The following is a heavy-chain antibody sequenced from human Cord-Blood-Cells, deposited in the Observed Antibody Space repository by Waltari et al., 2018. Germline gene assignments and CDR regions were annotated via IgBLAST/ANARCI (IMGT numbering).Heavy chain of an antibody. CDR1: GVPFSSSA. CDR3: AKGGSSGWLNFDY. Sequence: EVQLLESGGGLVQPGGSLRLPCAAAGVPFSSSAMSWARSAPGKGLEWVSAISGSGGSTYYADSVKGRFTISRDNSKNTLYLQMNSLRAGDTAVYYCAKGGSSGWLNFDYWGQGTLVTVSS. D-gene: IGHD6-19*01. CDR2: ISGSGGST. J-gene: IGHJ4*02. V-gene: IGHV3-23*01.